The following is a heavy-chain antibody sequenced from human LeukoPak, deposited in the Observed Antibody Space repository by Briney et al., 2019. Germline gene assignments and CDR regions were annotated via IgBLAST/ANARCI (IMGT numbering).Heavy chain of an antibody. Sequence: SGPTLVNPTQTLTLTCTFSGFSFSTSGVGVGWIRQPPGKALEWLAVIYWDEDKRYRPSLKIRLTITKDTSKNQVVLTMTNMDPVDTATYYCARSPYYDILTGSRGTFDYWGRGILVTVSS. D-gene: IGHD3-9*01. J-gene: IGHJ4*02. CDR2: IYWDEDK. V-gene: IGHV2-5*02. CDR3: ARSPYYDILTGSRGTFDY. CDR1: GFSFSTSGVG.